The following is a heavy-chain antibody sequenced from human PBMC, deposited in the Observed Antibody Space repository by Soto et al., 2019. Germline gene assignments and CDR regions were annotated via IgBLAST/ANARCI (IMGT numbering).Heavy chain of an antibody. V-gene: IGHV1-2*04. CDR3: ARSTTKAPYYYYGMDV. CDR1: GYTFTGYY. Sequence: ASVKVSCKASGYTFTGYYMHWVRQAPGQGLEWMGWINPNSGGTNYAQKFQGWVTTTRDTSISTAYMELSRLRSDDTAVYYCARSTTKAPYYYYGMDVWGQGTTVTVSS. J-gene: IGHJ6*02. D-gene: IGHD4-4*01. CDR2: INPNSGGT.